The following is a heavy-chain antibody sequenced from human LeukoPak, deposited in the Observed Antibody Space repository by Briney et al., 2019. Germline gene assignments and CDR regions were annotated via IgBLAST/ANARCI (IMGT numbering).Heavy chain of an antibody. CDR1: GFTFRTYW. Sequence: GGSLRLSCAASGFTFRTYWMAWVRQAPGKGLEWVANIKGDESARHQADSVKGRFTISRDNAQNSVYLQMSSLRGEETAVYYCARDVVGSLDYWGQGTLVTVSS. V-gene: IGHV3-7*01. J-gene: IGHJ4*02. D-gene: IGHD1-26*01. CDR3: ARDVVGSLDY. CDR2: IKGDESAR.